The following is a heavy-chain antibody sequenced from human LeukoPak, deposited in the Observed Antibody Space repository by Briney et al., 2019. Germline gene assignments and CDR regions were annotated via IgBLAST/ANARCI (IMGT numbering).Heavy chain of an antibody. D-gene: IGHD6-19*01. Sequence: GGSLRLSCAASGFTFSSYWMSWVRQAPGKGLEWVANIKQDGSEKYYVDSVKGRFTISRDNAKNSLYLQMNSLRAEDTAVYYCARVQGSGWYPLWLDPWGQGTLVTVSS. CDR1: GFTFSSYW. J-gene: IGHJ5*02. CDR3: ARVQGSGWYPLWLDP. CDR2: IKQDGSEK. V-gene: IGHV3-7*01.